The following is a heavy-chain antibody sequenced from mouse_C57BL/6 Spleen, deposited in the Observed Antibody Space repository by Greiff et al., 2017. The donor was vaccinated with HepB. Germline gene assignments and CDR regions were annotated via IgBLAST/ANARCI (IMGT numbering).Heavy chain of an antibody. CDR2: IDPSDSYT. Sequence: VQLQQPGAELVKPGASVKLSCKASGYTFTSYWMQWVKQRPGQGLEWIGEIDPSDSYTNYNQKFKGKATLTVDTSSSTAYMQLSSLTSEDSAVYYCARRGVNVLDVWGTVTTVTVSS. CDR3: ARRGVNVLDV. D-gene: IGHD2-2*01. J-gene: IGHJ1*03. CDR1: GYTFTSYW. V-gene: IGHV1-50*01.